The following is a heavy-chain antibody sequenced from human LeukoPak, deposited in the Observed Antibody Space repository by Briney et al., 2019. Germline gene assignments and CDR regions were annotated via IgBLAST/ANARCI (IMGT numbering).Heavy chain of an antibody. V-gene: IGHV3-74*01. Sequence: GRSLRLSCAASGFTFSTSWMHWVSQGPGNGLVWVSRIYSDGSFTSYADSVKGRFTISRDNAKNTVYLQMNSLRAEDTAVYYCARGQPGHAFDIWGQGTMVTVSS. D-gene: IGHD2-2*01. CDR3: ARGQPGHAFDI. CDR1: GFTFSTSW. CDR2: IYSDGSFT. J-gene: IGHJ3*02.